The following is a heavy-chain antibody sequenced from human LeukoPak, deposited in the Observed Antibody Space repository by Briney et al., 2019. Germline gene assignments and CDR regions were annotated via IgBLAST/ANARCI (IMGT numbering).Heavy chain of an antibody. V-gene: IGHV1-2*02. Sequence: ASVKVSCKASGYTFTGYYMHWVRQAPGQGLGVLGWINPNSGGTNYAQKFQGRLTMTRDASISTAYMELSRLRSDDTAVYYCATSQLLSLDYWGQGTLVTVSS. J-gene: IGHJ4*02. CDR2: INPNSGGT. CDR1: GYTFTGYY. D-gene: IGHD2-2*01. CDR3: ATSQLLSLDY.